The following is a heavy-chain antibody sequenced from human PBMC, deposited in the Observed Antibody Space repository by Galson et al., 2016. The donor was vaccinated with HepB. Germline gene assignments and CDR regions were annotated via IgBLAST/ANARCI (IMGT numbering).Heavy chain of an antibody. CDR1: GLPFSNTI. Sequence: SLRLSCAVSGLPFSNTIIHWARQTPGGGLQWVSAMSFDGSKYYVESLKGRLFISRDESRNTVYLQMDSLTADDTAVYYCMGGVHTSGYFYVFDIWAKEQWSPSLQ. J-gene: IGHJ3*02. V-gene: IGHV3-30*04. D-gene: IGHD6-25*01. CDR3: MGGVHTSGYFYVFDI. CDR2: MSFDGSK.